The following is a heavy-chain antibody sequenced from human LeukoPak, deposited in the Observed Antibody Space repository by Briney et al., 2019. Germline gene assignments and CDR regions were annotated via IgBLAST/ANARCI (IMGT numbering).Heavy chain of an antibody. CDR3: AREAERSTIFGVVTLRGFDP. V-gene: IGHV4-61*02. CDR2: IYTSGST. D-gene: IGHD3-3*01. CDR1: GGSISSGSYY. J-gene: IGHJ5*02. Sequence: SETLSLTCTVSGGSISSGSYYWSWIRQPAGKGLEWIGRIYTSGSTNYNPSLKSRVTISVDTSKNQFSLKLSSVTAADTAVYYCAREAERSTIFGVVTLRGFDPWGQGTLVTVSS.